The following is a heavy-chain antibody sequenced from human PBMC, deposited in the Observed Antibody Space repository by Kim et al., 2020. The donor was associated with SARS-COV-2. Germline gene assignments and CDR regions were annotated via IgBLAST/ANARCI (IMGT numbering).Heavy chain of an antibody. V-gene: IGHV3-11*06. CDR3: ARDLQPDTYTSSGYVENFHH. Sequence: KGRFTISRDNAKNSMYLQMSSLRAEDTAVYYCARDLQPDTYTSSGYVENFHHWGQGTLVTVSS. J-gene: IGHJ1*01. D-gene: IGHD6-13*01.